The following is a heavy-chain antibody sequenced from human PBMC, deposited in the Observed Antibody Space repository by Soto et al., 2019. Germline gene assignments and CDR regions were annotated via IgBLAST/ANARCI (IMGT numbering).Heavy chain of an antibody. CDR3: AKGGPNSRGWTDDAFDI. CDR2: ISWNSGSI. CDR1: GFTFDDYA. V-gene: IGHV3-9*01. Sequence: EVQLVESGGGLVQPGRSLRLSCAASGFTFDDYAMHWVRQAPGKGLEWVAGISWNSGSIGYADSVKGRFTISRDNAKNSLYLQMNSLRAEDTALYYCAKGGPNSRGWTDDAFDIWGQGTMVTVSS. D-gene: IGHD6-19*01. J-gene: IGHJ3*02.